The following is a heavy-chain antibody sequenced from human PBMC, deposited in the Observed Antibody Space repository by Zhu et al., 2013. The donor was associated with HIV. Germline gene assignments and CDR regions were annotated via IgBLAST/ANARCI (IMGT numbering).Heavy chain of an antibody. CDR3: ARGFSSSAPPLMDNLLDYYYYYAMDV. Sequence: QVQLVQSGAEVKKPGSSVKVSCKTSGVAFSNYAITWVRQAPGQGLEWMGGIIPIFGTANFAQKFHGRVTITADESASTAYMELRSLSSEDTAVYYCARGFSSSAPPLMDNLLDYYYYYAMDVWGQGTTVTVSS. CDR2: IIPIFGTA. D-gene: IGHD1-1*01. CDR1: GVAFSNYA. V-gene: IGHV1-69*12. J-gene: IGHJ6*02.